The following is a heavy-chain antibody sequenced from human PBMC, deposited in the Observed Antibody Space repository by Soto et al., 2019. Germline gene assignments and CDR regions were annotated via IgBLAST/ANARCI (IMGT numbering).Heavy chain of an antibody. CDR1: GFTFSSYA. V-gene: IGHV3-23*01. CDR3: AKKAGLVSTYPPHFDP. Sequence: VQLLESGGGLVQPGGSLRLSCAASGFTFSSYAMSWVRQAPGKGLEWVSVISGSWDATHYADSVKGRFTISRDNSKYTLYLQMKSLRVEDTAVYYCAKKAGLVSTYPPHFDPRGQGTLVTVSS. J-gene: IGHJ5*02. CDR2: ISGSWDAT. D-gene: IGHD2-2*01.